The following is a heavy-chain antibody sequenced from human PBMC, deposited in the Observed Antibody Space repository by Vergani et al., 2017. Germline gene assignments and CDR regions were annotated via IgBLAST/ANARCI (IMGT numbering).Heavy chain of an antibody. CDR3: ARHKEQLVPGNYYYYYYMDV. D-gene: IGHD6-13*01. J-gene: IGHJ6*03. Sequence: QLQLQESDPGLVKPSETLSLTCTVSGGSIRSTFYYWGWIRQLPGKGLEWIGTIYHSGSTYYNPSLKSRVTISVDTSKNQFSLKLNSVTAADTAVYYCARHKEQLVPGNYYYYYYMDVWGKGTTVTVSS. V-gene: IGHV4-39*01. CDR2: IYHSGST. CDR1: GGSIRSTFYY.